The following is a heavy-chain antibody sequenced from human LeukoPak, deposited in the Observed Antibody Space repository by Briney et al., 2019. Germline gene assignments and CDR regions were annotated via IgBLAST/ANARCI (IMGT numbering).Heavy chain of an antibody. V-gene: IGHV5-51*01. Sequence: GESLKISCKGSGYSFTSYWIGWVRQMPGKGLEWMGIIYPGDSDTRYSPSFQGQLTISADKSISTAYLQWSSLKASDTAMYYCASAIRYYDSSGYPPHYYYYYGMDVWGQGTTVTVSS. CDR1: GYSFTSYW. J-gene: IGHJ6*02. CDR2: IYPGDSDT. D-gene: IGHD3-22*01. CDR3: ASAIRYYDSSGYPPHYYYYYGMDV.